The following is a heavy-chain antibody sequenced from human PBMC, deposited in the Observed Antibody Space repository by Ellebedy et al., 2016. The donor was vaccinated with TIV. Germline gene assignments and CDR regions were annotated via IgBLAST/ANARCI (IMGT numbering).Heavy chain of an antibody. CDR3: ARHLLHPNLRLGELSLNWYFDL. J-gene: IGHJ2*01. CDR1: GGSISDNY. Sequence: SETLSLTCTVSGGSISDNYWSWIRQSPGKGLEWLGYIFSSGSTTYNPSLKSRLTISVDTSKKQVSLKLTSVTAADTAVYYCARHLLHPNLRLGELSLNWYFDLWGRGTLVTVSS. V-gene: IGHV4-59*08. D-gene: IGHD3-16*02. CDR2: IFSSGST.